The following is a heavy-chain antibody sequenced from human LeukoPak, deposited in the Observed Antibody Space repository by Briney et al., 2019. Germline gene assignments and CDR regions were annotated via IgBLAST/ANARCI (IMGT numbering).Heavy chain of an antibody. CDR3: ASALNYYGPLDY. CDR2: ISYDGSNK. V-gene: IGHV3-30*03. Sequence: GRSLRLSCAASGFTFSSYGMHWVRQAPGKGLEWVAVISYDGSNKYYADSVKGRFTISRDNSKNTLYLQMNSLRAEDTAVYYCASALNYYGPLDYWGQGTLVTVSS. CDR1: GFTFSSYG. D-gene: IGHD3-10*01. J-gene: IGHJ4*02.